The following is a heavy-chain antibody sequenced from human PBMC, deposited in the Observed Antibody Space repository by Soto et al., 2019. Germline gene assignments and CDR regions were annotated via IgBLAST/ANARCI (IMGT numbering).Heavy chain of an antibody. CDR2: IDWNSGSI. CDR3: TKDMTRPICGRLDS. CDR1: GFTFDDYA. J-gene: IGHJ4*02. D-gene: IGHD2-21*01. Sequence: EVQLVESGGGLVQPGRSLRLSCAASGFTFDDYAMHWVRHAPGKGLEWVSGIDWNSGSIVYADSVKGRFTISRDNAKNSLYLQMSSLRAEDTALYYCTKDMTRPICGRLDSWGQGTLVTVSS. V-gene: IGHV3-9*01.